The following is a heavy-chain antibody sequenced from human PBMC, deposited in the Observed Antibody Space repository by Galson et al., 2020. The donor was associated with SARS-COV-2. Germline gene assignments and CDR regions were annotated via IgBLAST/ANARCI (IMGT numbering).Heavy chain of an antibody. CDR1: GFTFSSYW. CDR2: IKQDGSEE. CDR3: ARLYYDWTFISQTYNYYMDV. J-gene: IGHJ6*03. Sequence: GGSLRLSCAASGFTFSSYWMSWVRQAPGKGLEWVANIKQDGSEEYYVDSVKGRFTISRDNAKNSLYLQMNSLRAEDTAVYYCARLYYDWTFISQTYNYYMDVWGKGTTVTVSS. V-gene: IGHV3-7*01. D-gene: IGHD3-9*01.